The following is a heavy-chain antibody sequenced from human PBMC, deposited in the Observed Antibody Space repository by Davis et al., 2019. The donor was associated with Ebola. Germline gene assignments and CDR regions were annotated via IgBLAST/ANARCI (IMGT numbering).Heavy chain of an antibody. D-gene: IGHD6-13*01. CDR1: GFTFSSYG. V-gene: IGHV3-30*03. Sequence: PGGSLRLSCAASGFTFSSYGMHWVPQAPGKGLAWVPVIYYVGSNKYYADPVKGLFTISRENSKNTLYLQMNSLRAEETAVYYCARVGIAAAGTHYWGQGTLVTVSS. CDR2: IYYVGSNK. J-gene: IGHJ4*02. CDR3: ARVGIAAAGTHY.